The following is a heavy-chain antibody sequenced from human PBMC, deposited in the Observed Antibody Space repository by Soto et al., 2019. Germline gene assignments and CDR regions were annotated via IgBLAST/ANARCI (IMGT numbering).Heavy chain of an antibody. J-gene: IGHJ4*02. CDR3: ARDMSIGSADTVCGY. CDR2: ISTHTGNT. D-gene: IGHD6-13*01. V-gene: IGHV1-18*01. CDR1: GYTFGTYG. Sequence: QVQLVQSGAEVKKPGASVRVSCKASGYTFGTYGISWVRQAPGQGLEWMGWISTHTGNTEYAQSLQGRVTMTTDASAATAHMKLRSLRSDDAAIYYCARDMSIGSADTVCGYWGQGTQVTVTS.